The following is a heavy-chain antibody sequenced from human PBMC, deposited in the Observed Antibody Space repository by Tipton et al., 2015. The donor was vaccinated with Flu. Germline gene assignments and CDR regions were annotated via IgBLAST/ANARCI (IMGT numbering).Heavy chain of an antibody. CDR3: ARDLRVVVAANSPTDHYYYMDV. D-gene: IGHD2-15*01. CDR1: GGSISSSSYY. V-gene: IGHV4-39*07. J-gene: IGHJ6*03. Sequence: TLSLTCTVSGGSISSSSYYWGWIRQPPGKGLEWIGSIYYSGSTDYNPSLKSRVTISVDTSKNQFSLKLSSVTAADTAVYYCARDLRVVVAANSPTDHYYYMDVWGKGTTVTVSS. CDR2: IYYSGST.